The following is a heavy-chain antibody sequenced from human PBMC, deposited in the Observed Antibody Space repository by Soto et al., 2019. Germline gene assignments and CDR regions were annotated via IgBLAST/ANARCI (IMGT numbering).Heavy chain of an antibody. CDR2: TSPNGGIR. J-gene: IGHJ4*02. CDR3: ARDPIPGAPDYLDY. CDR1: GFTFSTYA. D-gene: IGHD2-2*01. V-gene: IGHV3-30-3*01. Sequence: QVQLVESGGGVVQPGRSLRLSCGASGFTFSTYAMHWVRQAPGKGLEWVAVTSPNGGIRLYPDSVKGRFSISRDNSGNTLYLQMNNVRLEDTAVYFCARDPIPGAPDYLDYWGQGTLVTVSS.